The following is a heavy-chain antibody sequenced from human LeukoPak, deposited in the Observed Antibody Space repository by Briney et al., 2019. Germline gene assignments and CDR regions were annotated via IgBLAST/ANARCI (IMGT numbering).Heavy chain of an antibody. Sequence: ASVKVSCKASGYSFTSYDINWVRQATGQGLEWMGWMNPNSGNTGYTQKFQGRVTMTRNTSISTAYMELSSLRSEDTAVYYCARGRGSGHKENWFDPWGQGTLVTVSS. CDR2: MNPNSGNT. V-gene: IGHV1-8*01. D-gene: IGHD6-19*01. CDR3: ARGRGSGHKENWFDP. J-gene: IGHJ5*02. CDR1: GYSFTSYD.